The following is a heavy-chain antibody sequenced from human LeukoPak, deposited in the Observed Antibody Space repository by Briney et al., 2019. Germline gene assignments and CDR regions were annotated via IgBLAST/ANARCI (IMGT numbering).Heavy chain of an antibody. CDR2: ISSSSSYI. Sequence: PGGSLRLSCAASGFTFSSYSMNWVRQAPGKGLEWVSSISSSSSYIYYADSVKGRFTISRDNAKNSLYLQMNSLKASDTAMYYCSVGFGDLSSASDIWGQGTMVTVSS. J-gene: IGHJ3*02. CDR3: SVGFGDLSSASDI. CDR1: GFTFSSYS. D-gene: IGHD3-10*01. V-gene: IGHV3-21*04.